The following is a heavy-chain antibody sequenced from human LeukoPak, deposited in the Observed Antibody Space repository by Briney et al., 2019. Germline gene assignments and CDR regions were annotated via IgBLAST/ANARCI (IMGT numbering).Heavy chain of an antibody. CDR2: IYYSGST. CDR1: GGSFSGYY. D-gene: IGHD5-12*01. J-gene: IGHJ4*02. Sequence: SETLSLTCAVYGGSFSGYYWSWIRQPPGKGLEWIGSIYYSGSTYYNPSLKSRVTISVDTSKNQFSLKLSSVTAADTAVYYCARGVSGYDFFDYWGQGTLVTVSS. V-gene: IGHV4-34*01. CDR3: ARGVSGYDFFDY.